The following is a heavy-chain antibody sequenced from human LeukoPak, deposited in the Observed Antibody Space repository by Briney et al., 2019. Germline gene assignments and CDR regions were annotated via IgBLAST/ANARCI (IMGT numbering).Heavy chain of an antibody. Sequence: GGSLRLSCAASEFDFSSHAMTWLRQAPGKGLEWVSAISISGSKTYYAYSVKGRFTISRDNSKNTLYLQMNSLRAEDTAVYYCANEIRPNDYWGQGTQVTVSS. D-gene: IGHD4-17*01. CDR1: EFDFSSHA. CDR3: ANEIRPNDY. CDR2: ISISGSKT. J-gene: IGHJ4*02. V-gene: IGHV3-23*01.